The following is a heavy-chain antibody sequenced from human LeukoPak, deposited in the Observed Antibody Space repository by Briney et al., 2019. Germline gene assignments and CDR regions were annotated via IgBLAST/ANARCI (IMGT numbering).Heavy chain of an antibody. J-gene: IGHJ4*02. V-gene: IGHV4-34*09. D-gene: IGHD3-10*01. CDR3: ARTRGLRYFDY. Sequence: PSETLSLTCAVYGGSFSGYYWSWIRQPPGKGLEWIGEINHSGSTNYNPSLKSRVTISVDTSKNQFSLKLSSVTAADTAVYYCARTRGLRYFDYWGQGTLVTVSS. CDR2: INHSGST. CDR1: GGSFSGYY.